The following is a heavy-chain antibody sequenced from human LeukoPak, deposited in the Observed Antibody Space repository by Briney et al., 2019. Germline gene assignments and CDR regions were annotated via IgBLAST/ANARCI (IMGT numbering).Heavy chain of an antibody. V-gene: IGHV1-69*13. CDR1: GGTFSSYA. CDR3: AKDRSDWSKLAFDY. D-gene: IGHD6-19*01. J-gene: IGHJ4*02. Sequence: SVKVSCKASGGTFSSYAISWVRQAPGQGLEWMGGIIPIFGTANYAQKFQGRVTITADESTSTAYMELSSLRSEDTAVYYCAKDRSDWSKLAFDYWGQGTLVTVSS. CDR2: IIPIFGTA.